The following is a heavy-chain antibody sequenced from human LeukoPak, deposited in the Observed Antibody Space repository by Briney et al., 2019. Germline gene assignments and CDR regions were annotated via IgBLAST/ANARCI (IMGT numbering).Heavy chain of an antibody. CDR1: GFTFSSYS. Sequence: PGRSLRLSCAASGFTFSSYSMNWVRQAPGKGLEWVSYISSSSSTIKYAESVRGRFTISRDNAENSLYLQMYGLRAGDTAVYYCAKGGGYSYGVVEVPYYYYHVMDVWGQGTTVIVSS. D-gene: IGHD5-18*01. CDR2: ISSSSSTI. CDR3: AKGGGYSYGVVEVPYYYYHVMDV. V-gene: IGHV3-48*04. J-gene: IGHJ6*02.